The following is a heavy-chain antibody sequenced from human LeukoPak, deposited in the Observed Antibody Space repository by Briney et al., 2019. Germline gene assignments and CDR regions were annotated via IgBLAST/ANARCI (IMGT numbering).Heavy chain of an antibody. J-gene: IGHJ4*02. CDR1: GFSFSNAW. D-gene: IGHD3-10*01. CDR3: TALLKYDSGTYYGY. Sequence: GGSLRLSCAASGFSFSNAWMTWVRQAPGKGLEWVGRIKTRSDGATIDYAAPVKGRFTMSRDDSKDTVYLQMNSLKPEDTAVYYCTALLKYDSGTYYGYWGQGTLVIVSS. V-gene: IGHV3-15*01. CDR2: IKTRSDGATI.